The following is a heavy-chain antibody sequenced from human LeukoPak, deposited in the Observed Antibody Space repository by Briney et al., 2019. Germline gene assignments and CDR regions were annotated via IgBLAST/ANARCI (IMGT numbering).Heavy chain of an antibody. CDR3: ARANYYDSSGYSY. J-gene: IGHJ4*02. V-gene: IGHV4-34*01. CDR2: INHSGRT. Sequence: NPSETLSLTCAVYGGSFSGYYWRWIRQHPGKGLEWVGEINHSGRTNYNPSLKRRVTISVVTSKNQFSLKLSSVTAADTAVYYCARANYYDSSGYSYWGQGTLVTVSS. D-gene: IGHD3-22*01. CDR1: GGSFSGYY.